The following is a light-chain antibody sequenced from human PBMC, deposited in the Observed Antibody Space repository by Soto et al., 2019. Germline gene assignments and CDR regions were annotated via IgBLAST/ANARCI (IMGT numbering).Light chain of an antibody. CDR3: QQYSNWPPIT. V-gene: IGKV3-15*01. CDR1: EVVTTN. CDR2: GAS. J-gene: IGKJ5*01. Sequence: EIVVTQSPATLSVSPGERATLSCMASEVVTTNLAWYQQKPGQAPRLLIYGASTRAAGIPARFSGSGSGTHFTLTISSVQSEDFAVYYCQQYSNWPPITFGQGTRLEIK.